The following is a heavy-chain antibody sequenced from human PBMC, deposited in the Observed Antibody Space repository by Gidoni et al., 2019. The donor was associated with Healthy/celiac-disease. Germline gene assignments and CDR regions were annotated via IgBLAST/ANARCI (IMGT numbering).Heavy chain of an antibody. J-gene: IGHJ3*02. V-gene: IGHV4-4*02. CDR3: ARAVVVKPQWAFDI. D-gene: IGHD3-22*01. Sequence: QVQLQESGPGLVKPSATLSPTCAVSGGSISSSNWWSWVPQPPGKGLEWIGEIYHSGSTNHNPSLKSRVTISVDKSKNQFSLKLSSVTAADTAVYYCARAVVVKPQWAFDIWGQGTMVTVSS. CDR2: IYHSGST. CDR1: GGSISSSNW.